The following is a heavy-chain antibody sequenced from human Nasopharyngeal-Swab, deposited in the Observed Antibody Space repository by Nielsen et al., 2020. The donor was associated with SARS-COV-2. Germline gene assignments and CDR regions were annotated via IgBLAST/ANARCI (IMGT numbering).Heavy chain of an antibody. CDR3: ARAPLIGEGWFDP. CDR1: GGSFCGYY. V-gene: IGHV4-34*01. J-gene: IGHJ5*02. Sequence: SQTLSLTFALYGGSFCGYYWSWIRQLPGKGLDWIGEINHIVSTNYNPSLKSRVTISVDTSKNQFSLKLSSVTAADTAVYYCARAPLIGEGWFDPWGQGTLVTVSS. CDR2: INHIVST. D-gene: IGHD3-16*01.